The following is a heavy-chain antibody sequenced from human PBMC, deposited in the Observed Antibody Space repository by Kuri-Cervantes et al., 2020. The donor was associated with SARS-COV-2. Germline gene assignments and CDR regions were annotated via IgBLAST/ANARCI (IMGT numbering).Heavy chain of an antibody. J-gene: IGHJ4*01. D-gene: IGHD3-10*01. V-gene: IGHV3-23*01. Sequence: ETLSLTCAASGFTFSRYAMRWVRQAPGKGLEWVSSLSVSGGNTYYADSVKGRFTISRDNSRNTLYLQMNSLSAEDTAVYYCARGGSVSTASLLWGHGTLVTVSS. CDR2: LSVSGGNT. CDR3: ARGGSVSTASLL. CDR1: GFTFSRYA.